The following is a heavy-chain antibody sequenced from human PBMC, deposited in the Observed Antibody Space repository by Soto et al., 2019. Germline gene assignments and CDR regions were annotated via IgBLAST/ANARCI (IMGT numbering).Heavy chain of an antibody. CDR2: ISAYNGNT. J-gene: IGHJ6*02. D-gene: IGHD2-21*02. CDR1: GYTFTSYG. V-gene: IGHV1-18*01. CDR3: ARDRLCHGVGGDCYNYYGMDV. Sequence: QVQLVQSGAEVKKPGASVKVSCKASGYTFTSYGISWVRQAPGQGLEWMGWISAYNGNTNYAQKLQGRVTMTTDTSTSTAYMELRSLRSDDTAVYYCARDRLCHGVGGDCYNYYGMDVWGQGTTVTVSS.